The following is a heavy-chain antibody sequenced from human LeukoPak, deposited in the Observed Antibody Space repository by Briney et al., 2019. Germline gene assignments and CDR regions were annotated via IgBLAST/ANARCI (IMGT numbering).Heavy chain of an antibody. CDR3: ARDKAGPDY. CDR1: GYTFTSYD. CDR2: INIGKGNT. Sequence: ASVKVSCKASGYTFTSYDMHWVRQAPGQRLERMGWINIGKGNTKYSEIFQGRVTITRDTSAGTAYMELSSLTSEDTAVYYCARDKAGPDYWGQGTLVTVSS. V-gene: IGHV1-3*04. J-gene: IGHJ4*02.